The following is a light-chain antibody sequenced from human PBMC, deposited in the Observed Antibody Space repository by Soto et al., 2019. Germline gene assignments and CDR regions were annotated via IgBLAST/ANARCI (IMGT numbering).Light chain of an antibody. Sequence: EIVMTQSPATLSVSPGERATLSCRASQSVSSNLAWYQRKPGQAPRLLIYGASTRATGIPARFSGSGSGTEFTLTISSLQSEDFAVYYCQQYNNWPITLGQGTRLEIK. V-gene: IGKV3-15*01. CDR1: QSVSSN. CDR3: QQYNNWPIT. J-gene: IGKJ5*01. CDR2: GAS.